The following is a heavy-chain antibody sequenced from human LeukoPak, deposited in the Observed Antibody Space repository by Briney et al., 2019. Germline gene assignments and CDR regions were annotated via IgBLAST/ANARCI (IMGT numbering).Heavy chain of an antibody. D-gene: IGHD2-2*01. Sequence: SETLSLTCAVYGGSFSGYYWSWIRQPPGKGLEWIGEINHSGSTNYNPSLQSRGTISVDTSKNQFSLKLSSVTAADTAVYYCARGKTPSYCSSTSCPILQRTNWFDPWGQGTLVTVSS. V-gene: IGHV4-34*01. J-gene: IGHJ5*02. CDR3: ARGKTPSYCSSTSCPILQRTNWFDP. CDR2: INHSGST. CDR1: GGSFSGYY.